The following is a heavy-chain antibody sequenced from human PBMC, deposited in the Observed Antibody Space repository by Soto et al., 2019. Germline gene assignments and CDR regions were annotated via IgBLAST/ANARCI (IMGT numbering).Heavy chain of an antibody. V-gene: IGHV4-39*01. Sequence: QLQLQESGPGLVKPSETLSLTCTVSGGSINRNSYYWGWIRQPPGKGLEWIGYIYYTGSTHYNPSLKSPVTPSIDTSKNQFSLKPRSVTAADTAVYYRARPASGRPPDFDYRGQGTLVTVSS. CDR1: GGSINRNSYY. D-gene: IGHD3-10*01. J-gene: IGHJ4*02. CDR2: IYYTGST. CDR3: ARPASGRPPDFDY.